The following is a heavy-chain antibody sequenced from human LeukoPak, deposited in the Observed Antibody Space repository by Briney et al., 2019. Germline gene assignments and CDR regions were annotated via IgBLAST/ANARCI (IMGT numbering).Heavy chain of an antibody. CDR1: GFNFNNYW. J-gene: IGHJ3*01. V-gene: IGHV5-51*01. Sequence: GESLKISCEASGFNFNNYWVGWVRQMPGKGLEWMGLNYTGDYDTRFSPSCQGHVTISVDKSISPAYLQWRSLRASDTASYSFAGHSFDSVDAFDVWGQGTIVTVSA. CDR3: AGHSFDSVDAFDV. D-gene: IGHD3-22*01. CDR2: NYTGDYDT.